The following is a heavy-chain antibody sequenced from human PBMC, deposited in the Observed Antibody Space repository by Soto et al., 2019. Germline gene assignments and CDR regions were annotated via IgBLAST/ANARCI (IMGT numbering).Heavy chain of an antibody. CDR1: GGSFSGYY. CDR2: INHSGST. Sequence: SETLSLTCAVYGGSFSGYYWSWIRQPPGKGLEWIGEINHSGSTYYNPSLKSRVSISVDTSKSQFSLNLTSVTAADTAVYYCASTRITLLRGVIIYPIWGQGTLVTVSS. V-gene: IGHV4-34*09. J-gene: IGHJ4*02. D-gene: IGHD3-10*01. CDR3: ASTRITLLRGVIIYPI.